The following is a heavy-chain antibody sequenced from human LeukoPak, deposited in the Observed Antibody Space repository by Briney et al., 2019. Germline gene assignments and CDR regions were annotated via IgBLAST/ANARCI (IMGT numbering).Heavy chain of an antibody. J-gene: IGHJ4*02. CDR3: ATERLKYFDY. D-gene: IGHD2-21*01. Sequence: GGSLRLSCAASGFTFSIYAMTWVRQAPGKGLEWVSGISGSDGTTYDADSVKGRFTISRDTSTSSLYLQMNSLTTEDTAVYYCATERLKYFDYWGRGTLVTVSS. V-gene: IGHV3-23*01. CDR2: ISGSDGTT. CDR1: GFTFSIYA.